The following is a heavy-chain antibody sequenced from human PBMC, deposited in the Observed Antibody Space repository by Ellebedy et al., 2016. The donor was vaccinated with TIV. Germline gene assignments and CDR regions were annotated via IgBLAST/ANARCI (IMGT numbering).Heavy chain of an antibody. D-gene: IGHD1-14*01. CDR2: VNYDGTDT. Sequence: GGSLRLSXAASGFSFRDYAMCWVRQAPGKGLVWVARVNYDGTDTRYADSVKGRFTISRDTAKNSLYLQMNSLRAEDTALYYCTKDILPGGADVWGQGTAVTVSS. J-gene: IGHJ6*02. CDR3: TKDILPGGADV. V-gene: IGHV3-74*01. CDR1: GFSFRDYA.